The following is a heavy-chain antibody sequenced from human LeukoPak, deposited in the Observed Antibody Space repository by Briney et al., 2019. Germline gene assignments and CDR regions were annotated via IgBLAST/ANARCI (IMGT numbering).Heavy chain of an antibody. V-gene: IGHV1-24*01. CDR1: GYTLTELS. Sequence: ASVKVSCKVSGYTLTELSMHWMRQAPGKGLEWMGGFDPEDGETIYAQKFQGRVTMTEDTSTDTAYMELSSLRSEDTAVYYCATGPNYYDSSGYYLLWGQGTLVTVSS. CDR3: ATGPNYYDSSGYYLL. J-gene: IGHJ4*02. D-gene: IGHD3-22*01. CDR2: FDPEDGET.